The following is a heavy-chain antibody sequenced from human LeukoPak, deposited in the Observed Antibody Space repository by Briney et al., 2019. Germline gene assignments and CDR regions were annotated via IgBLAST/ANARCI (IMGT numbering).Heavy chain of an antibody. CDR3: ARGAVGSGWYLDC. CDR2: IYYSGST. V-gene: IGHV4-61*01. D-gene: IGHD6-19*01. Sequence: SETLSLTCTVSGGSISSSSYYWSWIRQPPGKGLEWIGYIYYSGSTNYNPSLKSRVTISVDTSKNQFSLKLSSVTAADTAVYYCARGAVGSGWYLDCWGQGTLVTVSS. J-gene: IGHJ4*02. CDR1: GGSISSSSYY.